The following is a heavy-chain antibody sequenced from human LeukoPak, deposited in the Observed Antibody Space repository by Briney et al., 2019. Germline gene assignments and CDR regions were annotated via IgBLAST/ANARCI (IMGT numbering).Heavy chain of an antibody. CDR3: VRRTVATYYFDY. CDR2: IYYSGST. D-gene: IGHD4-23*01. CDR1: GGSISSYY. V-gene: IGHV4-59*01. Sequence: KPSETLSLTCTVSGGSISSYYWSWIRQPPGKGLEWIGYIYYSGSTDYNLTLKSRVTISLDTSRNQFSLKLSSVTAADTAVYYCVRRTVATYYFDYWGQGTLVTVSS. J-gene: IGHJ4*02.